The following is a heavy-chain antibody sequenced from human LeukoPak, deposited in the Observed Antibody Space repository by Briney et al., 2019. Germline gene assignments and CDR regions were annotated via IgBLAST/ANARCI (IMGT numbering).Heavy chain of an antibody. CDR3: ARGRSLFDP. J-gene: IGHJ5*02. V-gene: IGHV4-34*01. Sequence: PSETLSLTCAVYGGSFSGYYWSWIRQPPGKGLEWIGEISHSGSTNYNPSLKSRVTISVDTSKNQFSLKLSSVTAADTAVYYCARGRSLFDPWGQGTLVTVSS. CDR1: GGSFSGYY. CDR2: ISHSGST.